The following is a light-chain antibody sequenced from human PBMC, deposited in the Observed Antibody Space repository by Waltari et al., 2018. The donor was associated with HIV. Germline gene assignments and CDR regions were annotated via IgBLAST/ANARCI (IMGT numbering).Light chain of an antibody. V-gene: IGLV3-25*03. CDR2: KDN. J-gene: IGLJ2*01. CDR3: QSADNSGTYDVV. CDR1: ALTHQY. Sequence: SYDLTQPPSVSVSPGQTARITCSGDALTHQYVYWSQQKPGQAPVLVISKDNERPSGIPSRFSGFSSGTTVTLTISGVQAEDEADYYCQSADNSGTYDVVFGGGTKLTVL.